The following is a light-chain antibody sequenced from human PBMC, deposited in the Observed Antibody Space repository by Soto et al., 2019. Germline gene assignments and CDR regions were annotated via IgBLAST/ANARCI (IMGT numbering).Light chain of an antibody. Sequence: QSVLTQPPSVSGAPGQRVTLSCTGNSSNLGAGYDVHWYQQLPGAAPKLVIFGNRNRPSGVPERFSGSKSGTSASLAISGLRSEDEADYYCEAWDDSLSAVVFGGGTKLTVL. V-gene: IGLV1-40*01. CDR3: EAWDDSLSAVV. J-gene: IGLJ2*01. CDR1: SSNLGAGYD. CDR2: GNR.